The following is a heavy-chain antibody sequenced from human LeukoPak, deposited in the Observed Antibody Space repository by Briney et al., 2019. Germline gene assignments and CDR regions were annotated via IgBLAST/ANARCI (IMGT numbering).Heavy chain of an antibody. Sequence: GASVKVSCKACGYTFTGYYMHWVRQAPGQGLEWMGRINPNSGGTNYAQKFQGRVTMTRDTSISTAYMELSRLRSDDTAEYYCARGNEQLGYYYYYYMDVWGKGTTVTVSS. V-gene: IGHV1-2*06. CDR1: GYTFTGYY. D-gene: IGHD6-13*01. J-gene: IGHJ6*03. CDR2: INPNSGGT. CDR3: ARGNEQLGYYYYYYMDV.